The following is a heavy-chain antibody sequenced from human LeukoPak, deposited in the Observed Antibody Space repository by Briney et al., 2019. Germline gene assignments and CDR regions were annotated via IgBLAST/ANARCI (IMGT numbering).Heavy chain of an antibody. V-gene: IGHV3-74*01. J-gene: IGHJ4*02. Sequence: GGSLRLSCAASGFTFNSYWTHWVRHAPGKGLVWVSLFKTDGSTTRYADSVKGRFTISRDNAKNTLYLQMNSLRAEDTAVYYCARSTSQGFDYWGQGTPVIVSS. CDR3: ARSTSQGFDY. CDR2: FKTDGSTT. CDR1: GFTFNSYW.